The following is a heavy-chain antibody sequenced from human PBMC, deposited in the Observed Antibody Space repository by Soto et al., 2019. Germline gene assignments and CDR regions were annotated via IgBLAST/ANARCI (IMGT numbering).Heavy chain of an antibody. J-gene: IGHJ4*02. CDR1: GFTFSSYA. Sequence: QVQLVESGGGVVQPGRSLRLSCAASGFTFSSYAMHWVRQAPGKGLEWVAVISYDGSNKYYADSVKGRFTISRDNSKNTLYLQMNSLRAEDTAVYYCARIAVAAPFAYWGQGTLVTVSS. CDR2: ISYDGSNK. D-gene: IGHD6-19*01. V-gene: IGHV3-30-3*01. CDR3: ARIAVAAPFAY.